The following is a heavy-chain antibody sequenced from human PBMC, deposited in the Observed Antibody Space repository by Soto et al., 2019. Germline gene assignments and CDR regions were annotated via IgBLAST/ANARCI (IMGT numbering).Heavy chain of an antibody. CDR2: ISYDGSNK. CDR3: ARADCSSTSCYPYYYYYGMDV. CDR1: GFTFSSYA. D-gene: IGHD2-2*01. J-gene: IGHJ6*02. V-gene: IGHV3-30-3*01. Sequence: GSLRLSCAASGFTFSSYAMHWVRQAPGKGLEWVAVISYDGSNKYYADSVKGRFTISRDNSKNTLYLQMNSLRAEDTAVYYCARADCSSTSCYPYYYYYGMDVWGQGTTVTVSS.